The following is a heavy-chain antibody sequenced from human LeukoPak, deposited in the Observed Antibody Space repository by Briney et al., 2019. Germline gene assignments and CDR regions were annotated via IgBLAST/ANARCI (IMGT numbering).Heavy chain of an antibody. J-gene: IGHJ5*02. V-gene: IGHV1-2*02. CDR3: TRTKGNWNDPGNWFDP. Sequence: ASVKVSCKASGYTFTGYYMHWVRQAPGQGIEWMGWINPNSGGTNYAQKFQGRVTMTRDTSISTAYMELSRLRSDDTAVYYCTRTKGNWNDPGNWFDPWGQGTLVTVSS. D-gene: IGHD1-1*01. CDR1: GYTFTGYY. CDR2: INPNSGGT.